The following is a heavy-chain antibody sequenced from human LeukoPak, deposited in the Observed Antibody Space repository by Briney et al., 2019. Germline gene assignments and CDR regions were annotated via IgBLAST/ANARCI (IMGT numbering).Heavy chain of an antibody. V-gene: IGHV3-53*05. CDR2: IYSGGST. CDR1: GFTVSSNY. D-gene: IGHD1-26*01. Sequence: GGSLRLSCAASGFTVSSNYMSWVRQAPGKGLEWVSVIYSGGSTYYADSVKGRFTISRDNSKNTLYLQMNSLRAEDTAVYYCAKDREYYSGSYYEEYWGQGTLVTVSS. CDR3: AKDREYYSGSYYEEY. J-gene: IGHJ4*02.